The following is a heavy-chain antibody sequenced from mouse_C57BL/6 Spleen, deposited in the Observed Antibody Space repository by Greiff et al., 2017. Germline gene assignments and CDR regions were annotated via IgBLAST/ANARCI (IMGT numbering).Heavy chain of an antibody. J-gene: IGHJ1*03. CDR3: ARGGSSSWYFDV. CDR2: IDPSDSCT. V-gene: IGHV1-59*01. CDR1: GYTFTSYW. Sequence: QVQLQQPGAELVRPGTSVKLSCKASGYTFTSYWMHWVKQRPGQGLAWIGVIDPSDSCTNYNQKFKGKATLTVDTSTSTAYMPLSSLTSENSAVYCCARGGSSSWYFDVWGTGTTVTVSS. D-gene: IGHD1-1*01.